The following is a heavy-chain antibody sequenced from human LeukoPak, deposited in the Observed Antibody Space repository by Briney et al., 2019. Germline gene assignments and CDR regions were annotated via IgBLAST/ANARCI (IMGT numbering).Heavy chain of an antibody. CDR2: ISYDGSNK. J-gene: IGHJ6*02. D-gene: IGHD3-10*01. CDR3: ARSGVLLWFGELTGMDV. V-gene: IGHV3-30*03. Sequence: PGGSLRLSCAASGFTFSGYGMHWVRQAPGKGLEWVAVISYDGSNKYYADSVKGRFTISRDNSKNTLYLQMNSLRAEDTAVYYCARSGVLLWFGELTGMDVWGQGTTVTVSS. CDR1: GFTFSGYG.